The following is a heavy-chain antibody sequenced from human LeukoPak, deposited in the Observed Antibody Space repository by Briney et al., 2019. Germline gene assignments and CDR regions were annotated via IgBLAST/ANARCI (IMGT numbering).Heavy chain of an antibody. CDR3: AKDDGRIAVAGTYTY. CDR1: GFTFSSYA. Sequence: GGSLRLSCAASGFTFSSYAMSWVRQTPGKGPEWVSAIRGSGGSTYYADSVKGRFTISRDNSKNTLYLQMNSLRAEDTAVYYCAKDDGRIAVAGTYTYWGQGTLVTVSS. CDR2: IRGSGGST. V-gene: IGHV3-23*01. J-gene: IGHJ4*02. D-gene: IGHD6-19*01.